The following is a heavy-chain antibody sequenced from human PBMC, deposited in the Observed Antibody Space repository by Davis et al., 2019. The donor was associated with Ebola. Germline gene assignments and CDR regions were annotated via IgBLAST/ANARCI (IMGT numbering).Heavy chain of an antibody. Sequence: PSETLSLTCTVSGGSISSYYWSWIRQPPEKGLEWIGYIYYSGSTNYNPSLKSRVTISVDTSKNQFSLKLSSVTAADTAVYYCARGKRFYYMDVWGKGTTVTVSS. CDR3: ARGKRFYYMDV. D-gene: IGHD3-3*01. V-gene: IGHV4-59*01. CDR2: IYYSGST. CDR1: GGSISSYY. J-gene: IGHJ6*03.